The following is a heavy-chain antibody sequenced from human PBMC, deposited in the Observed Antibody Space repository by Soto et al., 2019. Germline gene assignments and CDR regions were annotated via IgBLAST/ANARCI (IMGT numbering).Heavy chain of an antibody. Sequence: LRLSCAASAFTFSSYPMSWVRQAPGEGLEWVSAISGSGGSTYYADSVKGRFTISRDNSKNTLYLQMNSLRAEDTAVYDCAKNRQQLAEIDYWGQGTLVTVSS. D-gene: IGHD6-13*01. CDR2: ISGSGGST. V-gene: IGHV3-23*01. J-gene: IGHJ4*02. CDR1: AFTFSSYP. CDR3: AKNRQQLAEIDY.